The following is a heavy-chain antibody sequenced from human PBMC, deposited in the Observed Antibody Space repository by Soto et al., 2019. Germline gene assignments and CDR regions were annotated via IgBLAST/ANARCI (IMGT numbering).Heavy chain of an antibody. V-gene: IGHV3-23*01. CDR3: ARWSYLDS. CDR2: ISGSDGKT. D-gene: IGHD3-10*01. J-gene: IGHJ1*01. CDR1: GFRFGIYA. Sequence: PGGSLRLSCAASGFRFGIYALSLVRQSPGKGLEWVSTISGSDGKTFYADSVKGRFSISRDTSQSTLYLQMNSLRADDTAIYYCARWSYLDSWGQGNRVTV.